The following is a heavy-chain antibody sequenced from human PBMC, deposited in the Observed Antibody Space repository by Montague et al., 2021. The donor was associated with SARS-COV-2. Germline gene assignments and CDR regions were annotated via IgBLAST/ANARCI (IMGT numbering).Heavy chain of an antibody. CDR3: ARHHPVGGVRP. CDR1: RGTQAQN. Sequence: SETLSLTCTRQCRGTQAQNGRSLVRPPGTSLACIRSIYCRGSTNYNPSLKSRVTISVDTSKNQLSLKLSSVTAADTAVYYCARHHPVGGVRPWGQGTLVTVSS. J-gene: IGHJ5*02. CDR2: IYCRGST. D-gene: IGHD2-8*02. V-gene: IGHV4-59*08.